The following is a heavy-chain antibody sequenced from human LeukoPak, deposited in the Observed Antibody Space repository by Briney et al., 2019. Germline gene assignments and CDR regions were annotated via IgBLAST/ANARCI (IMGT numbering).Heavy chain of an antibody. CDR2: IWYDGSNK. CDR1: GFTFSSYG. V-gene: IGHV3-33*01. J-gene: IGHJ4*02. D-gene: IGHD4-17*01. Sequence: GGSLRLSCAASGFTFSSYGMHWVRQAPGKGLEWVAVIWYDGSNKYYADSVKGRFTISRDNSKNTLYLQMNSLRAEDTAVYYCAREGYGDYGLNYWGQGTLVTVSS. CDR3: AREGYGDYGLNY.